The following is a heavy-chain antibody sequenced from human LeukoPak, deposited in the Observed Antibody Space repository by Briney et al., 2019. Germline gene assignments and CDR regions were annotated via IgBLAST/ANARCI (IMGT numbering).Heavy chain of an antibody. Sequence: PGGSLRLSCAASGFTFSSYSMNWVRQAPGKGLEWVSSISSSSSYIYYADSVKGRFTISRDNAKNSLYLQMNSLRAEDTAVYYCAKDTNAQTVVVVAAIDYWGQGTLVTVSS. CDR1: GFTFSSYS. V-gene: IGHV3-21*01. D-gene: IGHD2-15*01. CDR3: AKDTNAQTVVVVAAIDY. CDR2: ISSSSSYI. J-gene: IGHJ4*02.